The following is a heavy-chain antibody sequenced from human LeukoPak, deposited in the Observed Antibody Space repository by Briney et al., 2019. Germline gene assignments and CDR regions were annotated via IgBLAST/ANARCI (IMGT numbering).Heavy chain of an antibody. Sequence: GASVKVSCKASGYTFTSYTIHWVRQAPGQRPEWMGWINAGIGNTRYSERFQDRITITRDTSASTVHMELSSLRSEDTAVYYCARDMGGSGSYSYWGQGTLVTVSS. D-gene: IGHD3-10*01. J-gene: IGHJ4*02. V-gene: IGHV1-3*01. CDR1: GYTFTSYT. CDR2: INAGIGNT. CDR3: ARDMGGSGSYSY.